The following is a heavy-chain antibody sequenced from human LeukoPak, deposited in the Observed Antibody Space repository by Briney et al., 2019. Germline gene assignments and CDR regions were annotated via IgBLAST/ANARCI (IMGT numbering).Heavy chain of an antibody. CDR2: INPNSGGT. D-gene: IGHD6-19*01. CDR3: ARDLATTVAVAGSDY. V-gene: IGHV1-2*02. J-gene: IGHJ4*02. Sequence: ASVKVSCKASGYTFTGYYMHWVRQAPGQGLEWMGWINPNSGGTNYAQKFQGRVTMTRDTSISTAYMELSRLRSDDTAVYYCARDLATTVAVAGSDYWGQGTLVTVSS. CDR1: GYTFTGYY.